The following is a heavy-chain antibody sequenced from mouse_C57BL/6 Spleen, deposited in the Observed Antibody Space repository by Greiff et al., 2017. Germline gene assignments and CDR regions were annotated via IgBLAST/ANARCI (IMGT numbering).Heavy chain of an antibody. D-gene: IGHD2-3*01. CDR3: ARRDGNWYFDV. CDR2: INPGSGGT. Sequence: VQLVESGAELVRPGTSVKVSCKASGYAFTNYLIEWVKQRPGQGLEWIGVINPGSGGTNYNEKFKGKATLTADKSSSTAYMQLSSLTSEDSAVYFCARRDGNWYFDVWGTGTTVTVSS. V-gene: IGHV1-54*01. J-gene: IGHJ1*03. CDR1: GYAFTNYL.